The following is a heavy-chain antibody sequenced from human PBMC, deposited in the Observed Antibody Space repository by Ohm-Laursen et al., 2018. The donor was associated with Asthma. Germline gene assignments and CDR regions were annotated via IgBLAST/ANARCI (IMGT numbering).Heavy chain of an antibody. V-gene: IGHV4-39*01. CDR3: ARQGYCSGGSCYSVLGAALDY. D-gene: IGHD2-15*01. J-gene: IGHJ4*02. Sequence: SQTLSLTCTVSGGSISSGGYYWGWIRQPPGKGLEWIGSIYYSGSTYYNPSLKSRVTISVDTSKNQFSLKLSSVTAADTAVYYCARQGYCSGGSCYSVLGAALDYWGQGTLVTVPS. CDR1: GGSISSGGYY. CDR2: IYYSGST.